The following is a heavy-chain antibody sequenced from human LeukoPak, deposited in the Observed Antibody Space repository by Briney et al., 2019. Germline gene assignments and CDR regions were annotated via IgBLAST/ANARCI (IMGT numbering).Heavy chain of an antibody. CDR2: MFRTGTT. D-gene: IGHD6-19*01. CDR1: GYSISSGYY. CDR3: ARDRRAVAGPAFDY. J-gene: IGHJ4*02. V-gene: IGHV4-38-2*02. Sequence: SETLSLTCTVSGYSISSGYYWGWIRQPPGKGLEWIGGMFRTGTTYYNPSLQSRVTISIDTSKNQFSLRMSSVTAADTAVYYCARDRRAVAGPAFDYWGQGTLVTVSS.